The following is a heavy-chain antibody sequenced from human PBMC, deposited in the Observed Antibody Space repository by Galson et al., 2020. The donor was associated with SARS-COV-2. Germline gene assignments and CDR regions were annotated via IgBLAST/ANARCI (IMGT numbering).Heavy chain of an antibody. CDR3: ARGGQWELPYYFDF. Sequence: GGSLRLSCAASGFTFSSYVMHWVHQAPGKGPEWVAVISSDGSNRYYADSLKGRFTISRDNSKSTLYLQMNSLRAEDTALYYCARGGQWELPYYFDFWGQGTLVTVSS. J-gene: IGHJ4*02. CDR1: GFTFSSYV. D-gene: IGHD1-26*01. CDR2: ISSDGSNR. V-gene: IGHV3-30*03.